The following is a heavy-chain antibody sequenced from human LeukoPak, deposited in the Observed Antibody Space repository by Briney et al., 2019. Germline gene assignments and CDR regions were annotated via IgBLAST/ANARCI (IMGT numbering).Heavy chain of an antibody. CDR3: ARLPRHYGDYVAYYYYYMDV. CDR2: IYYSGST. V-gene: IGHV4-39*01. J-gene: IGHJ6*03. D-gene: IGHD4-17*01. CDR1: GGSISSSSYY. Sequence: SETLSLTCTVSGGSISSSSYYWGWIRQPPGKGLEWIGSIYYSGSTYYNPSLKSRVTISVDTSKNQFSLKLSSVTAADTAVYYCARLPRHYGDYVAYYYYYMDVWGKGTTVTISS.